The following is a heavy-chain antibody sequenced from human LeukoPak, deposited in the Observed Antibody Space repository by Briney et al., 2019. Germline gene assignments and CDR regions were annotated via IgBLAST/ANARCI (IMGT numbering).Heavy chain of an antibody. D-gene: IGHD3-3*01. CDR1: GGSISSSSYY. Sequence: SETLSLTCTVSGGSISSSSYYWGWIRQPPGKGLEWIGSIYYSGSTYYNPSLKSRVTISVDTSKNQFSLKLSSVTAADTAVYYCARQLGITIFGVDYYYYMDVWGKETTVTVSS. CDR2: IYYSGST. CDR3: ARQLGITIFGVDYYYYMDV. J-gene: IGHJ6*03. V-gene: IGHV4-39*01.